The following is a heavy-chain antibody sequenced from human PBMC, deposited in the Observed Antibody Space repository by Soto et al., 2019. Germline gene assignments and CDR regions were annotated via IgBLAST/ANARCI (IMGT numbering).Heavy chain of an antibody. CDR3: ASTYHYYDSSGYVVDP. CDR2: MNPNSGNT. CDR1: GHTFTGYY. J-gene: IGHJ5*02. Sequence: ASVKVSCQASGHTFTGYYMHWVRLATGQGLEWMGWMNPNSGNTGYAQKFQGRVTMTRNTSISTAYMELSSLRSEDTAVYYCASTYHYYDSSGYVVDPWGQGTLVTVSS. V-gene: IGHV1-8*02. D-gene: IGHD3-22*01.